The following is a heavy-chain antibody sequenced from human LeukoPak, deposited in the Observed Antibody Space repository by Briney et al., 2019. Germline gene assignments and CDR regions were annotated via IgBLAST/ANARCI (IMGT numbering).Heavy chain of an antibody. V-gene: IGHV4-34*01. CDR3: ARSYSSSWWSFLDY. CDR2: INHSGST. Sequence: SETLSLTCAVYGGSFSGYYWSWIRQPPGKGLEWIGEINHSGSTNYNPSLKSRVTISVDTSKNQFSLKLSSVTAADTAVYYCARSYSSSWWSFLDYWGQGTLVTVSS. J-gene: IGHJ4*02. D-gene: IGHD6-6*01. CDR1: GGSFSGYY.